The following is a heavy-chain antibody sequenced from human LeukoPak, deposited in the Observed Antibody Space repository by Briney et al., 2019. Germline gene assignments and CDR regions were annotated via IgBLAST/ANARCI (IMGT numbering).Heavy chain of an antibody. CDR2: ISAYNGNT. CDR1: GYTFTSYG. J-gene: IGHJ6*03. CDR3: ARAPAYYDSSGFTYYYYYYYMDV. V-gene: IGHV1-18*01. Sequence: ASVKVSCKASGYTFTSYGISWVRQAPGQGLEWMGWISAYNGNTNYAQKLQGRVTMTTDTSTSTAYMELRSLRSDDTAVYYCARAPAYYDSSGFTYYYYYYYMDVWGKGTTVTISS. D-gene: IGHD3-22*01.